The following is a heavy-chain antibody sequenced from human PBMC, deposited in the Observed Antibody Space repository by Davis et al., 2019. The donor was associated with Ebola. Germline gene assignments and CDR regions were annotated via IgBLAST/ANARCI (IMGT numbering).Heavy chain of an antibody. CDR2: IRSKANSYAT. D-gene: IGHD1-26*01. CDR1: GFTFSSYW. Sequence: GGSRLSCAASGFTFSSYWMHWVRQPSGKGLEWVGRIRSKANSYATAYAASVKGRFTISRDDSKNTAYLQMNSLKTEDTAVYYCTSESGSYDYWGQGTLVTVSS. CDR3: TSESGSYDY. V-gene: IGHV3-73*01. J-gene: IGHJ4*02.